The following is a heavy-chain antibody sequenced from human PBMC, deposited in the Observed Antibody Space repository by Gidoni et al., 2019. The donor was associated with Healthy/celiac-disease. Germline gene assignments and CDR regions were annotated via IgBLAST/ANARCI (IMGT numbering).Heavy chain of an antibody. V-gene: IGHV3-9*01. CDR1: GFTFDDYA. CDR2: ISWNSGSI. Sequence: EVQLVESGGGLVQPGRSLRLSCAASGFTFDDYAMHWVRQAPGKGLEWVSGISWNSGSIGYADSVKGRFTISRDNAKNSLYLQMNSLRAEDTALYYCAKDRHSSIAARSGIDYWGQGTLVTVSS. CDR3: AKDRHSSIAARSGIDY. D-gene: IGHD6-6*01. J-gene: IGHJ4*02.